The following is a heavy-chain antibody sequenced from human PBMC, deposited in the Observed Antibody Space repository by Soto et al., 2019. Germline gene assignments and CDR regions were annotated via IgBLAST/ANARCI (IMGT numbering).Heavy chain of an antibody. D-gene: IGHD5-18*01. Sequence: QLQLQESGSGLVKPSQTLSLTCAVSGGSISSGGYSWSWIRQPPGKGLEWIGYIYHSGSTYYNPSLKSRVTISVDRSKNQFSLKLSSVTAADTAVYYCARDRDTAWGSGPFDPWGQGTLVTVSS. CDR1: GGSISSGGYS. V-gene: IGHV4-30-2*01. J-gene: IGHJ5*02. CDR2: IYHSGST. CDR3: ARDRDTAWGSGPFDP.